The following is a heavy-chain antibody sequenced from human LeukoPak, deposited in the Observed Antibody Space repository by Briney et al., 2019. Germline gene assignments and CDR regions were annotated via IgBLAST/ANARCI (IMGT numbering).Heavy chain of an antibody. J-gene: IGHJ5*02. CDR3: ARDRPVGATTSLISSGWRTWFDP. CDR1: GYTFTSYG. CDR2: ISPYNGNT. V-gene: IGHV1-18*01. D-gene: IGHD1-26*01. Sequence: GASVKVSCKASGYTFTSYGISWVRQAPGQGLEWMGWISPYNGNTNYAQKLQGRVTMTTDTSTSTAYMELRSLRSDDTAVYYCARDRPVGATTSLISSGWRTWFDPWGQGTLVTVSS.